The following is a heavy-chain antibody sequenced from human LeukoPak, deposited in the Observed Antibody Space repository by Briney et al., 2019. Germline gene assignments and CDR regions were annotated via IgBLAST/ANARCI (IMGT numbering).Heavy chain of an antibody. V-gene: IGHV1-2*04. D-gene: IGHD3-10*01. CDR3: ARAGSGWSVAMVRGGTPFDY. J-gene: IGHJ4*02. CDR2: INPNSGGT. Sequence: ASVKVSCKASGGTFSSYAISWVRQAPGQGLEWMGWINPNSGGTNYAQKFQGWVTMTRDTSISTAYMELSRLRSDDTAVYYCARAGSGWSVAMVRGGTPFDYWGQGTLVTVSS. CDR1: GGTFSSYA.